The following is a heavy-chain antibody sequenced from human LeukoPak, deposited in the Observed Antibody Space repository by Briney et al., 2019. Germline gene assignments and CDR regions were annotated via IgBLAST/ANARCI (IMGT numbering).Heavy chain of an antibody. Sequence: ASVKVSCKASGYTFTGYYMHWVRQAPGQRLEWMGWINAGNGNTKYSQKFQGRVTITRDTSASTAYMELSSLRSEDTAVYYCARAEDLGDYEPWGQGTLVTVSS. D-gene: IGHD4-17*01. CDR1: GYTFTGYY. CDR2: INAGNGNT. V-gene: IGHV1-3*01. J-gene: IGHJ5*02. CDR3: ARAEDLGDYEP.